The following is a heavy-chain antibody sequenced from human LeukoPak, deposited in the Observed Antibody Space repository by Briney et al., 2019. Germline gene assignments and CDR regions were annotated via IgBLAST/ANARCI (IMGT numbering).Heavy chain of an antibody. CDR1: GGTFNSYA. CDR3: ARIPCSGGSCYSLDAFDI. V-gene: IGHV1-69*04. D-gene: IGHD2-15*01. J-gene: IGHJ3*02. Sequence: GASVTVSCKASGGTFNSYAISWVRQAPGQGLEWMGRIIPILGIANYAQKFQGRVTITADKSTSTAYMELSSLRSEDTAVYYCARIPCSGGSCYSLDAFDIWGQGTMVTVSS. CDR2: IIPILGIA.